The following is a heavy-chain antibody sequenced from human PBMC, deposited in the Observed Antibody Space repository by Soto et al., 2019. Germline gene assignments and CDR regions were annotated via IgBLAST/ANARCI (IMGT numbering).Heavy chain of an antibody. D-gene: IGHD6-13*01. J-gene: IGHJ6*02. CDR1: GYTFTSYG. CDR2: ISAYNGNT. CDR3: ARDSSSSWYNYHYYGMDV. V-gene: IGHV1-18*04. Sequence: ASVKVSCKASGYTFTSYGISWVRQAPGQGLEWMGWISAYNGNTNYAQKLQGRVTMTTDTSTSTAYMELRSLRSDDTAVYYCARDSSSSWYNYHYYGMDVWGQGTTVTVSS.